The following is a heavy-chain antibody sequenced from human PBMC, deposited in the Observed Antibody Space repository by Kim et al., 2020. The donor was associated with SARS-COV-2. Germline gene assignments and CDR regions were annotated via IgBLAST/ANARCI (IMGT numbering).Heavy chain of an antibody. CDR1: GGSISSGDYY. Sequence: SETLSLTCTVSGGSISSGDYYWSWIRQPPGKGLEWIGYIYYSGSTYYNPSLKSRVTISVDTSKNQFSLKLSSVTAADTAVYYCARENSHPPIVVVPAAIEDAFDIWGQGTMVTVSS. CDR3: ARENSHPPIVVVPAAIEDAFDI. V-gene: IGHV4-30-4*01. CDR2: IYYSGST. J-gene: IGHJ3*02. D-gene: IGHD2-2*02.